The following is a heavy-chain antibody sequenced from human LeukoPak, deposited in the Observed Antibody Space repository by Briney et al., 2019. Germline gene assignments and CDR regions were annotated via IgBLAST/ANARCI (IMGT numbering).Heavy chain of an antibody. CDR1: GGSFSGYY. D-gene: IGHD2-2*01. V-gene: IGHV4-34*01. CDR3: ARAGCQLHPFDY. CDR2: INHSGST. J-gene: IGHJ4*02. Sequence: PSETLSLTCAVYGGSFSGYYWSWIRQPPGKGLEWIGEINHSGSTNYNPSLKSRVTISVDTSKNQFSLKLSSVTAADTAVYYCARAGCQLHPFDYWGQGTLVTVSS.